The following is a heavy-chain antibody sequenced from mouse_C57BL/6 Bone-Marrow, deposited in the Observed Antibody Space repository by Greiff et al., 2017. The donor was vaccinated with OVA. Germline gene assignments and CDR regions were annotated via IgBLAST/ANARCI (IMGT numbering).Heavy chain of an antibody. Sequence: VQGVESGPELVKPGASVKLSCKASGYTFTSYDINWVKQRPGQGLEWIGWIYPRDGSTKYNEKFKGKATLTVDTSSSTAYMELHSLTSEDSAVYFCAPLRLAYWGQGTLVTVSA. CDR3: APLRLAY. V-gene: IGHV1-85*01. CDR1: GYTFTSYD. CDR2: IYPRDGST. D-gene: IGHD2-1*01. J-gene: IGHJ3*01.